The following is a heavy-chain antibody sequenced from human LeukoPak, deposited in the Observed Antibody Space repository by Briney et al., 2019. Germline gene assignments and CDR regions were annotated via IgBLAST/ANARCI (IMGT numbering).Heavy chain of an antibody. J-gene: IGHJ4*02. CDR2: ISSSGSTL. CDR3: ARDITGSDY. CDR1: GFTFSSYE. V-gene: IGHV3-48*03. Sequence: GGSLRLSCAASGFTFSSYEMNWVRQAPGKGLEWVSYISSSGSTLYYADSVKGRFTISRDNAKNSLYLQMNSLRAEDTAVYYCARDITGSDYWGQGTLVTVSS. D-gene: IGHD1-20*01.